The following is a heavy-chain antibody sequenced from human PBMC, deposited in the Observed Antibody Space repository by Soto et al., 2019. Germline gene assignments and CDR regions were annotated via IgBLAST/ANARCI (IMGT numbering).Heavy chain of an antibody. CDR3: AKDSPTYCTNGVCYTRANNWFDP. Sequence: GGSLRLSCAASGFTFSSYAMSWVRQAPGKGLEWASAISGSGGSTYYADSVKGRFTISRDNSKNTLYLQMNSLRAEDTAVYYCAKDSPTYCTNGVCYTRANNWFDPWGQGTLVTVSS. CDR1: GFTFSSYA. CDR2: ISGSGGST. D-gene: IGHD2-8*01. V-gene: IGHV3-23*01. J-gene: IGHJ5*02.